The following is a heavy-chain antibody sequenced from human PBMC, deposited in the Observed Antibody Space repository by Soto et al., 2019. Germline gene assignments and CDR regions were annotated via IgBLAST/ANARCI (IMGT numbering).Heavy chain of an antibody. J-gene: IGHJ6*02. Sequence: GGSLRLSCAASGLPFSSYAMHWVRQAPGKGLEWVAVISYDGSNKYYADSVKGRFTISRDNSKNTLYLQMNSLRAEDTAVYYCARDLDLSSYYYYGMDVWGQGTTVTVSS. CDR1: GLPFSSYA. V-gene: IGHV3-30-3*01. D-gene: IGHD3-3*01. CDR3: ARDLDLSSYYYYGMDV. CDR2: ISYDGSNK.